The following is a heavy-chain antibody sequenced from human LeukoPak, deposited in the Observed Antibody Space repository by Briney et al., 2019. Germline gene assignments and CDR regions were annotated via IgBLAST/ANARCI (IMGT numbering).Heavy chain of an antibody. D-gene: IGHD3-22*01. CDR2: ISGSGGST. J-gene: IGHJ4*02. CDR1: GFTFSSYA. V-gene: IGHV3-23*01. Sequence: GGSLRLSCAASGFTFSSYAMSWVRQAPEKGLEWVSAISGSGGSTYYADSVKGRFTISRDNSKNTLYLQMNSLRAEDTAVYYCAKATFDSSGYFAYWGQGTLVTVSS. CDR3: AKATFDSSGYFAY.